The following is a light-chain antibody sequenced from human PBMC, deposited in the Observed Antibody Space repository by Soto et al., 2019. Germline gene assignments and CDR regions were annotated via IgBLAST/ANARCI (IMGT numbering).Light chain of an antibody. V-gene: IGLV2-14*01. J-gene: IGLJ2*01. CDR2: EVS. Sequence: QSVLAQPASVSGSPGQSITISCTGTSSDVGGYDYVSWYQQHPGKAPKLITYEVSNRPSGVSSRFSASKSGNTASLTISGLQAEDEADYYCSSYTFSNTLIFGGGTKVTV. CDR1: SSDVGGYDY. CDR3: SSYTFSNTLI.